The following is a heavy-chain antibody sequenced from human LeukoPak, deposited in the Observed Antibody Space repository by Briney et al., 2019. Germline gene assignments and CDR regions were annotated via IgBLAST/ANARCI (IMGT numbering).Heavy chain of an antibody. Sequence: SETLSLTCSISGGSISSYYWGWIRQPPGKGLEWIGSIYYSGSTYYNPSLKSRVTISVDTSKNQFSLKLSSVTAADTAVYYCARHVNEDFDYWGQGTLVTVSS. J-gene: IGHJ4*02. V-gene: IGHV4-39*01. CDR2: IYYSGST. CDR1: GGSISSYY. CDR3: ARHVNEDFDY. D-gene: IGHD1-1*01.